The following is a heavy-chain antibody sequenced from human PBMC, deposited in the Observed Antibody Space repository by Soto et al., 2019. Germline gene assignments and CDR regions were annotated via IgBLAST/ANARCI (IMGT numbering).Heavy chain of an antibody. Sequence: ASVKGSCKASGYTFTRYNVHWVRQAPGQGLEWMAIINPSGGTTYYVQKFEGRVTLTTDTSTSTVSLKLSSVTAADTAVYFCAREGGESSDGLYYFDSWGQGSLVTVSS. CDR1: GYTFTRYN. J-gene: IGHJ4*02. D-gene: IGHD3-16*01. CDR2: INPSGGTT. CDR3: AREGGESSDGLYYFDS. V-gene: IGHV1-46*01.